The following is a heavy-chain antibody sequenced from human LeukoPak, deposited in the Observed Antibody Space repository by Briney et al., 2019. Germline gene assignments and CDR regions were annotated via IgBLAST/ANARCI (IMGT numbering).Heavy chain of an antibody. CDR2: ISSSSSYI. D-gene: IGHD3-16*02. CDR1: GFTFSSYS. CDR3: ARDYVWGSYRLDY. V-gene: IGHV3-21*01. Sequence: GGSLRLSCAASGFTFSSYSMNWVRQAPGKGLEWVSSISSSSSYIYYADSVKGRFTISRDNAKNSLYLQMNSLRAEDTAVYYCARDYVWGSYRLDYWGQGXLXTISS. J-gene: IGHJ4*02.